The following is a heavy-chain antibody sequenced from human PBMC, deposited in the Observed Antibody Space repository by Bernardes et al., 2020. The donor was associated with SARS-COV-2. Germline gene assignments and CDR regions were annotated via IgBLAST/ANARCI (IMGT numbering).Heavy chain of an antibody. J-gene: IGHJ2*01. D-gene: IGHD2-2*02. CDR1: GYTFTSYG. V-gene: IGHV1-18*01. CDR2: ISAYNGNT. CDR3: ARDQENQLLYDFYTYPWYFDL. Sequence: ASVKVSCKASGYTFTSYGISWVRQAPGQGLEWMGWISAYNGNTNYAQKLQGRVTMTTDTSTSTAYMELRSLRSDDTAVYYCARDQENQLLYDFYTYPWYFDLWGRGTLVTVSS.